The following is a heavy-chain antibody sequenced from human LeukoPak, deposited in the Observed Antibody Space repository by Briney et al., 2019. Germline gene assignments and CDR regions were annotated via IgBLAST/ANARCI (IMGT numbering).Heavy chain of an antibody. CDR3: ARGANGSGSYYNYYGMDV. D-gene: IGHD3-10*01. CDR1: GYSFATRW. V-gene: IGHV5-51*01. Sequence: GESLKISCKGSGYSFATRWVAWVRQMPGKGLEWMGIIYPDDSGARYSPSFQGQVTISADKSISTAYLQWSSLKASDTAMYFCARGANGSGSYYNYYGMDVWGQGTTVTVSS. CDR2: IYPDDSGA. J-gene: IGHJ6*02.